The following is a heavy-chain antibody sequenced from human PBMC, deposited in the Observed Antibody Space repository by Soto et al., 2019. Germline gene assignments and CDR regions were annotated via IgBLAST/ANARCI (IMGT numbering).Heavy chain of an antibody. J-gene: IGHJ4*02. D-gene: IGHD3-22*01. V-gene: IGHV3-30*03. CDR1: GFTFSSYG. CDR2: ISYDGSNK. Sequence: SLRLSCAASGFTFSSYGMHWVRQAPGKGLEWVAVISYDGSNKYYADSVKGRFTISRDNSKNTLYLQMNSLRAEDTAVYYCAQAVNYDSSGYSPAWDYWGQGTLVTVSS. CDR3: AQAVNYDSSGYSPAWDY.